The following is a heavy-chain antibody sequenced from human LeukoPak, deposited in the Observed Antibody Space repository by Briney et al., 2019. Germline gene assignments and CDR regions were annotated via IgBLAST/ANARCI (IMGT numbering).Heavy chain of an antibody. D-gene: IGHD5-12*01. V-gene: IGHV4-59*01. CDR1: GGSISSYY. CDR2: IYYSGST. CDR3: ARAEISGYVGY. Sequence: PSETLSLTCTVSGGSISSYYWSWIRQPPGKGLKWIGYIYYSGSTNYNPSLKSRVTISVDTSKNQFSLKLSSVTAADTAVYYCARAEISGYVGYWGQGTLVTVSS. J-gene: IGHJ4*02.